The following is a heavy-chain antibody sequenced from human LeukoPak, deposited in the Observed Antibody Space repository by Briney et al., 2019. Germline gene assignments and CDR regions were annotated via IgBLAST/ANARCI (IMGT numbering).Heavy chain of an antibody. D-gene: IGHD3-3*01. CDR2: IRYDGSNK. Sequence: GGSLRLSCAASGFTFSSYGIHWVRQAPGKGLEWVAFIRYDGSNKYYADSVKGRFTIPRDNSKKTLYLQMNSLRAEDTAVYYCAKDWYDFWSGSTSPDAFDIWGQGTMVTVSS. J-gene: IGHJ3*02. V-gene: IGHV3-30*02. CDR1: GFTFSSYG. CDR3: AKDWYDFWSGSTSPDAFDI.